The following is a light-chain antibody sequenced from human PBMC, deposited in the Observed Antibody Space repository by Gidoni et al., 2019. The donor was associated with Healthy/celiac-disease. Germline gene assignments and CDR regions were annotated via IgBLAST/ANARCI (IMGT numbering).Light chain of an antibody. CDR3: QQSYSTPPT. CDR2: AAS. J-gene: IGKJ1*01. Sequence: QMIQSPSSLSASVGDRVTITCRASQSISSYLTWYQQKPGKAPQLLIYAASSLQSVVPSRFSSSGSRTDFTLTISSLQHEDFATYYCQQSYSTPPTFGQGTKVEIK. CDR1: QSISSY. V-gene: IGKV1-39*01.